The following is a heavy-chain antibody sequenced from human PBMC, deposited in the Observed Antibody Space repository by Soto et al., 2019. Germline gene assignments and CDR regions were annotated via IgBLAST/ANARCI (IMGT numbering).Heavy chain of an antibody. D-gene: IGHD2-15*01. CDR2: ISYDGSNE. CDR1: GFTFSSYG. Sequence: GGSLRLSCAVSGFTFSSYGMHWVRQAPGKGLEWVAHISYDGSNEHYVDSVKGRFTISRDNSKNTLYLQMNSLRAEDTAVYYCAILPERIAHLGLLAPCGQGTLVPGSS. CDR3: AILPERIAHLGLLAP. J-gene: IGHJ1*01. V-gene: IGHV3-30*03.